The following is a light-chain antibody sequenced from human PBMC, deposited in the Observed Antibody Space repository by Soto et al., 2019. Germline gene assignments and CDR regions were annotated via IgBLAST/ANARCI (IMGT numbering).Light chain of an antibody. V-gene: IGKV3-20*01. CDR3: QQYGSSPRT. CDR1: HSVSSSY. CDR2: GAS. J-gene: IGKJ5*01. Sequence: EIVLTQSPGTLSLSPGERATLSCRASHSVSSSYLAWYQQKPGQAPRLLIYGASSGATGIPDRFSGSGSGTDFTLTISRLEPEDVAVYYCQQYGSSPRTFGQGTRLEIK.